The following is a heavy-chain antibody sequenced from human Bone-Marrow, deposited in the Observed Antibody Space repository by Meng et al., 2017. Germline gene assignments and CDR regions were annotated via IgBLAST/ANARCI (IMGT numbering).Heavy chain of an antibody. Sequence: EVHLVEAGGGSGKQGGSRIISCVASGFSFTDAWMSWVRQAPGKGLEWVGRIETKSEGGTADYAAPVKGRFSISRDDSKNTLYLQMNTLISEDTGVYFCATGAAAADHWGQGTLVTVSS. V-gene: IGHV3-15*04. CDR1: GFSFTDAW. CDR2: IETKSEGGTA. J-gene: IGHJ4*02. D-gene: IGHD6-13*01. CDR3: ATGAAAADH.